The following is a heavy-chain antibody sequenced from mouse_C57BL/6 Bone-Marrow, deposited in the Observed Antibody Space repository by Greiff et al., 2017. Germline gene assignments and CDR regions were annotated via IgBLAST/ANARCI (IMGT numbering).Heavy chain of an antibody. V-gene: IGHV1-52*01. CDR1: GYTFTSYW. CDR3: TVYGKDY. J-gene: IGHJ2*01. CDR2: IDPSDSET. D-gene: IGHD2-1*01. Sequence: QVHVKQPGAELVRPGSSVKLSCKASGYTFTSYWMHWVKQRPIQGLEWIGNIDPSDSETHYNQKFKDKATLTVDKSSSTAYMQLSSLTSEDSAVYYCTVYGKDYWGQGTTLTVSS.